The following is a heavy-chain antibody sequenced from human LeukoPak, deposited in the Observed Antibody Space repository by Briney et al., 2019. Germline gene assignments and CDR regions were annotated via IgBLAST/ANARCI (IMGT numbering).Heavy chain of an antibody. V-gene: IGHV3-23*01. CDR1: GFTFNSHA. CDR2: ISGSGGRT. J-gene: IGHJ3*02. CDR3: ARVPNSSSWYVVIGAFDI. Sequence: GGPLRLSCAASGFTFNSHAMAWVRQAPGKGLEWVSAISGSGGRTYDADSVKGRFTISRDNAKNSLYLQMNSLRAEDTAVYYCARVPNSSSWYVVIGAFDIWGQGTMVTVSS. D-gene: IGHD6-13*01.